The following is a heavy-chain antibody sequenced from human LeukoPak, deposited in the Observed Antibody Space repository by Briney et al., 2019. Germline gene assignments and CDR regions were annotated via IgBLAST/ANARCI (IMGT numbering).Heavy chain of an antibody. CDR1: GYTFTDQH. D-gene: IGHD3-22*01. J-gene: IGHJ4*02. Sequence: ASVKVSCKASGYTFTDQHMHWVRQAPGQGLEWMGWINPKSGGTNYAQKFQGRVTMSRDTSISTTYMELSSLRSDDTAVYYCARLGAFVLYYDSSGYFDSWGQGTLVTVSS. V-gene: IGHV1-2*02. CDR3: ARLGAFVLYYDSSGYFDS. CDR2: INPKSGGT.